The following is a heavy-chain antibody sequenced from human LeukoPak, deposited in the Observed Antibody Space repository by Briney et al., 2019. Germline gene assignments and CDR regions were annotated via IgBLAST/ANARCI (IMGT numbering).Heavy chain of an antibody. Sequence: GGSLRLSCTASGFTFGDYAISWVRQAPGKGLEWVSAISGSGGSTYYADSVKGRFTISRDNSKNTLYLQMNSLRAEDTAVYYCAKTYGYPQRRYGYWGQGTLVTVSS. CDR3: AKTYGYPQRRYGY. CDR2: ISGSGGST. CDR1: GFTFGDYA. D-gene: IGHD5-24*01. J-gene: IGHJ4*02. V-gene: IGHV3-23*01.